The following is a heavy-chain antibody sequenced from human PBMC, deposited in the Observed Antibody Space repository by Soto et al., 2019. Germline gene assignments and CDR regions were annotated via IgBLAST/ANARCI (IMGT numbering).Heavy chain of an antibody. V-gene: IGHV5-51*01. CDR2: IYPGDSDT. CDR1: GYSFTSYW. Sequence: GESLKISCKGSGYSFTSYWIGWVRQMPGKGLEWMGIIYPGDSDTRYSPPFQGQVTITAARSISTAYLQWSSLKASDNAMYYCARQREPYSGSYYDAFDIWGQGTMVTVSS. J-gene: IGHJ3*02. CDR3: ARQREPYSGSYYDAFDI. D-gene: IGHD1-26*01.